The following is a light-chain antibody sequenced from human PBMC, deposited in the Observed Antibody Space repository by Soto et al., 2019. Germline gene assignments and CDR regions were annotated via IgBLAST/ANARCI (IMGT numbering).Light chain of an antibody. J-gene: IGLJ1*01. V-gene: IGLV2-23*02. Sequence: QSALTQVASVSGSPGQSITISCTGTSSDVWTFNLVSWYQQHPGKAPRLMMYEVIKRPSGVSNRFSGSKSGNTAPLTISGLQAEDERDYYCGSDAGSSVYVFGTGTKLTVL. CDR3: GSDAGSSVYV. CDR1: SSDVWTFNL. CDR2: EVI.